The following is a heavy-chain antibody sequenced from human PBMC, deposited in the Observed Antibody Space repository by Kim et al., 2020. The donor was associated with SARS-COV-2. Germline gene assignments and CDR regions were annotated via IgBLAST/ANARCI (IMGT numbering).Heavy chain of an antibody. CDR2: SDT. Sequence: SDTKYNTSVQGQVTISGDKSTNSAYLQWSSLKASDTAMYYCARGVDSFDVWGQGTMVIVSS. D-gene: IGHD3-22*01. V-gene: IGHV5-51*01. CDR3: ARGVDSFDV. J-gene: IGHJ3*01.